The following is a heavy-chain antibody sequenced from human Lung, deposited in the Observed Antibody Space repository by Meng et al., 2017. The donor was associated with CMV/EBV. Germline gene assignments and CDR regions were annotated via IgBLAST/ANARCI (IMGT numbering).Heavy chain of an antibody. CDR3: AKDQSSWYGTGDDNWFDP. D-gene: IGHD6-13*01. V-gene: IGHV3-23*01. CDR1: GFTFSSYA. Sequence: GGSXRLSCAASGFTFSSYAMSWVRQAPGKGLEWVSAISGSGGSTYYAESVKGRFTISRDNSKNPLYLQRNRLRAEDPAVYYGAKDQSSWYGTGDDNWFDPXGQGXLVTVSS. CDR2: ISGSGGST. J-gene: IGHJ5*02.